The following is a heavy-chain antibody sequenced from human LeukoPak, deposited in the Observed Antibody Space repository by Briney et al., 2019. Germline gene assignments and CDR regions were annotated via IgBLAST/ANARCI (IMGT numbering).Heavy chain of an antibody. CDR3: ARDQSSSSHYYYYYMDG. CDR2: IYYSGST. V-gene: IGHV4-39*07. D-gene: IGHD6-6*01. CDR1: GGSISSSSYY. Sequence: SETLSLTCTVSGGSISSSSYYWGWIRQPPGKGLEWIGSIYYSGSTYYNPSLKSRVTISVDTSKNQFSLKLSSVTAADTAVYYRARDQSSSSHYYYYYMDGWGKGTTVTVSS. J-gene: IGHJ6*03.